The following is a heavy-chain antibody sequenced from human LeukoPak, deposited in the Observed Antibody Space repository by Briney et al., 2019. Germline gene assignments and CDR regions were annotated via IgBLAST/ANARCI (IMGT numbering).Heavy chain of an antibody. Sequence: SETLSLTCTVSGGSISSYYWSWIRQPAGKGLEWIGRTYTSGSTNYNPSLKSRVTMSVDTSKNQFPLKLSSVTAADTAVYYCARERPLQTYYYYGMDVWGQGTTVTVSS. CDR2: TYTSGST. D-gene: IGHD5-24*01. J-gene: IGHJ6*02. CDR3: ARERPLQTYYYYGMDV. V-gene: IGHV4-4*07. CDR1: GGSISSYY.